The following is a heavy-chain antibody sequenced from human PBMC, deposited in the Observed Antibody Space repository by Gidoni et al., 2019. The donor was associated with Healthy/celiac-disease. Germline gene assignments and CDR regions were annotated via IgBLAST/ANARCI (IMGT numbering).Heavy chain of an antibody. CDR1: GFSRSNARMG. CDR2: IFSNDET. Sequence: QVTLKESGPVLLKTTETLPLPCPGSGFSRSNARMGVSWIRQPPRKALEWLAHIFSNDETSYGPSLKSRLTISKDTSKSQVVLTMTNMDPVDTATYYCARIAGYCTNGVCFNPIDYWGHGTLVTVSS. CDR3: ARIAGYCTNGVCFNPIDY. V-gene: IGHV2-26*01. J-gene: IGHJ4*01. D-gene: IGHD2-8*01.